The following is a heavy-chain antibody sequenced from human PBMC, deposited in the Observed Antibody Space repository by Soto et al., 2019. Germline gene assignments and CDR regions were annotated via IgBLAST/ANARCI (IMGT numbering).Heavy chain of an antibody. D-gene: IGHD3-10*01. Sequence: EVQLVESGGGLLQPGGSLRLSCAASGFTFSSHWMHWVRQSPGKGLVWVSRVNFDGSTTNYADSVKGRLTISRDNAKNTVYLQMNSLRAEGTAVYYCARGASGTYKLDYWGQGTLVTVSS. V-gene: IGHV3-74*01. CDR1: GFTFSSHW. CDR3: ARGASGTYKLDY. J-gene: IGHJ4*02. CDR2: VNFDGSTT.